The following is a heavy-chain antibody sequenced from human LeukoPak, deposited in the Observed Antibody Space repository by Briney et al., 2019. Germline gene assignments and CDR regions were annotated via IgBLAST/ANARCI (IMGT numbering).Heavy chain of an antibody. D-gene: IGHD6-13*01. CDR1: GGSFSGYY. Sequence: SETLSLTRAVYGGSFSGYYWSWIRQPPGKGLEWIGSIYYSGSTYYNPSLKSRVTISVDTSKNQFSLKLSSVTAADTAVYYCARHVRATTGQAGPPNYYYGMDVWGQGTTVTVSS. CDR2: IYYSGST. J-gene: IGHJ6*02. CDR3: ARHVRATTGQAGPPNYYYGMDV. V-gene: IGHV4-34*01.